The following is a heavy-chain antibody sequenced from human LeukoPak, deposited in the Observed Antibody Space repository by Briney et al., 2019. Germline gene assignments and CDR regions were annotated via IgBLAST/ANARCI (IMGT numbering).Heavy chain of an antibody. CDR2: IDPNSGGT. V-gene: IGHV1-2*02. CDR3: ARDKYYDSSGYTNWFDP. Sequence: ASVKVSCKASGSTFTGYYMHWVRQAPGQGLEGMGWIDPNSGGTNYAQKFQGRVTMTRDTSISTAYVELSRLRSDDTAVYYCARDKYYDSSGYTNWFDPWGQGTLVTVSS. CDR1: GSTFTGYY. J-gene: IGHJ5*02. D-gene: IGHD3-22*01.